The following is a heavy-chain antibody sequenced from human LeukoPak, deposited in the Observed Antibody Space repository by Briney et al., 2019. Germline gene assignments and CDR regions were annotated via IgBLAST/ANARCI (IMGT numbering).Heavy chain of an antibody. CDR1: GFTFSGFW. V-gene: IGHV3-7*03. J-gene: IGHJ4*02. CDR3: VRDGASSPRSGHHS. CDR2: IKQYASEK. D-gene: IGHD3-16*01. Sequence: GGSLRLSCVASGFTFSGFWMSWVRQAPGKGLEWVANIKQYASEKHYVDSVKGRFTVSRDNAKNSLYLQMNSLRAEDTAVYYCVRDGASSPRSGHHSWGLGTLVTVSS.